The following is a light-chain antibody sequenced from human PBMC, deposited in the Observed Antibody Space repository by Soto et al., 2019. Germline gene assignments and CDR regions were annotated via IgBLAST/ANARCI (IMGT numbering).Light chain of an antibody. CDR2: DTS. Sequence: EIVLTQSPATLSLSPGVRANLSCRVSQSVSSYLAWYQQKPGQAPRLLIYDTSNRATGIPARFSGSGSGTDFTLTISSLEPEDFAVYYCQQRINWPITFGQGTRLEIK. J-gene: IGKJ5*01. CDR3: QQRINWPIT. V-gene: IGKV3-11*01. CDR1: QSVSSY.